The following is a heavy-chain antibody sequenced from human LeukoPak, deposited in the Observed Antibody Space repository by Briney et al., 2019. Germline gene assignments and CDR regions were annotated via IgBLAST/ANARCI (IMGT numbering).Heavy chain of an antibody. J-gene: IGHJ4*02. CDR2: IYTSGST. D-gene: IGHD3-3*01. CDR3: ARVPPSGTYDFWSGYPDY. Sequence: SETLSLTCTVSGGSISSGSYYWSWIRQPAGKGLEWIGRIYTSGSTNYNPSLKSRVTISVDTSKNQFSLKLSSVTAADTAVYYCARVPPSGTYDFWSGYPDYWGQGTLVTVSS. CDR1: GGSISSGSYY. V-gene: IGHV4-61*02.